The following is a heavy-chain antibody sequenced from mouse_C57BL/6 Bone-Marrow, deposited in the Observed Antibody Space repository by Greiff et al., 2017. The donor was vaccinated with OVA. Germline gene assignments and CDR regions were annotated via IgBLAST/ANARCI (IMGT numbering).Heavy chain of an antibody. D-gene: IGHD2-3*01. Sequence: EVNVVESGGGLVQPGGSMKLSCAASGFTFSDAWMDWVRQSPEKGLEWVAEIRNKANNHATYYAESVKGRFTISRDDSKSSVYLQMNSLRAEDTGIYYCTREDGYYYWYFDVWGTGTTVTVSS. J-gene: IGHJ1*03. CDR2: IRNKANNHAT. CDR3: TREDGYYYWYFDV. V-gene: IGHV6-6*01. CDR1: GFTFSDAW.